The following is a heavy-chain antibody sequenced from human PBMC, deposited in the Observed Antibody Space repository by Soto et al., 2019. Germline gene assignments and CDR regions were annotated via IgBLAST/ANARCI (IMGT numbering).Heavy chain of an antibody. CDR3: ARAPGGPDGPGDY. Sequence: QVQLVQSGAEVKKPGASVKVSCKTSGYSFTSYDMHWVRKAPGQRLEWMGWINAGNGNTKFSQKFQGRVTITRDTSASTAYMELGSLRSEDTAVYYCARAPGGPDGPGDYWGQGTLVTVSS. J-gene: IGHJ4*02. D-gene: IGHD2-15*01. V-gene: IGHV1-3*01. CDR2: INAGNGNT. CDR1: GYSFTSYD.